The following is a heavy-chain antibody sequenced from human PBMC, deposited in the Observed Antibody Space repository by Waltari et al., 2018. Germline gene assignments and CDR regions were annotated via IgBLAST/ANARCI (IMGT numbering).Heavy chain of an antibody. CDR3: ARWAGGGNSDDAFDI. J-gene: IGHJ3*02. V-gene: IGHV4-39*01. D-gene: IGHD6-13*01. Sequence: QLQLQESGPGLVKPSETLSLTCTVSGGSISSSSYYWGWIRQPPGKGLEWIGSIYYSGSTYYNPSLKSRVTISVDTSKNQFSLKLSSVTAADTAVYYCARWAGGGNSDDAFDIWGQGTMVTVSS. CDR1: GGSISSSSYY. CDR2: IYYSGST.